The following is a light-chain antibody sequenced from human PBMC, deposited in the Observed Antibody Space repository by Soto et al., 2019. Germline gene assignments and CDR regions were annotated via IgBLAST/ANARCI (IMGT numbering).Light chain of an antibody. J-gene: IGLJ2*01. CDR2: DTS. V-gene: IGLV7-46*01. Sequence: QAVVTQEPSLTVYPGGTVTLTCGSSTGAVTSNQHPYWFQQKAGQAPRTLIYDTSNKHSWTPARFSGSLLGDKAALTLSGAQPEDEAQYYCVLSYNAARVFGGGTKLTVL. CDR3: VLSYNAARV. CDR1: TGAVTSNQH.